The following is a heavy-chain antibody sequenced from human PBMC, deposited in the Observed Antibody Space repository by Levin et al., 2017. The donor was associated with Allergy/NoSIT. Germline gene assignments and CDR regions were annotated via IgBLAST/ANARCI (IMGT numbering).Heavy chain of an antibody. CDR1: GFSLSHARMG. V-gene: IGHV2-26*01. Sequence: SGPTLVKPTETLTLTCTVSGFSLSHARMGVSWIRQPPGKALEWLAHIFSNDEKSYSTSLKSRRTISMDTSKSQVVLTMTNMDPVDTATYYCARTYLKYCSGGSCYWGWAFDIWGQGTLVTVSS. CDR2: IFSNDEK. D-gene: IGHD2-15*01. J-gene: IGHJ3*02. CDR3: ARTYLKYCSGGSCYWGWAFDI.